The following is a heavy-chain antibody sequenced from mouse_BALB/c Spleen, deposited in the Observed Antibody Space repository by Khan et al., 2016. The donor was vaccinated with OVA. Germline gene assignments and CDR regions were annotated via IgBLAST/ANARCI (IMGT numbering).Heavy chain of an antibody. V-gene: IGHV1-26*01. CDR2: VNPNNGDT. CDR3: ARGYDFFAY. J-gene: IGHJ3*01. D-gene: IGHD2-14*01. CDR1: GYSFTAYY. Sequence: VQLKQSGPDLVKPGASVKISCKASGYSFTAYYLSWVKQSHGESLEWIGRVNPNNGDTTYNQKFKGKAILTVDKSSNTAYMDLRSLTSEDSAVYYFARGYDFFAYWGQGTLVTVSA.